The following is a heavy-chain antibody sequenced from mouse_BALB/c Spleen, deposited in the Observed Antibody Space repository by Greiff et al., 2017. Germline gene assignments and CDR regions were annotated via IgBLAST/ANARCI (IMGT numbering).Heavy chain of an antibody. J-gene: IGHJ4*01. CDR1: GFSLTSYG. Sequence: VKLMESGPGLVAPSQSLSITCTVSGFSLTSYGVHWVRQPPGKGLEWLGVIWAGGSTNYNSALMSRLSISKDNSKSQVFLKMNSLQTDDTAMYYCARDGIYYYGSSVYYAMDYWGQGTSVTVSS. V-gene: IGHV2-9*02. CDR3: ARDGIYYYGSSVYYAMDY. D-gene: IGHD1-1*01. CDR2: IWAGGST.